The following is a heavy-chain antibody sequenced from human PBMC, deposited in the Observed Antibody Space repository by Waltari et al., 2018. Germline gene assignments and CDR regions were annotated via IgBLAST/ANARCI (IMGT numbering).Heavy chain of an antibody. V-gene: IGHV3-49*04. D-gene: IGHD5-18*01. CDR3: ARDMRAETFWPLWIQLWLHGFDY. Sequence: EVQLVESGGGLVQPGGSLRLSCAASGFTFSSYWMSWVRQAPGKGLEWVGFIRSKADGGKTEYAVSVKGRFTISRDDSKSIAYLQMNSLRAEDTAVYYCARDMRAETFWPLWIQLWLHGFDYWGQGTLVTVSS. CDR2: IRSKADGGKT. CDR1: GFTFSSYW. J-gene: IGHJ4*02.